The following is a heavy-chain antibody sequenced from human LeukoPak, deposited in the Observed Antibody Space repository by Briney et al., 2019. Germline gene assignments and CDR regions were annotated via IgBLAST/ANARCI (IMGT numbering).Heavy chain of an antibody. J-gene: IGHJ5*02. CDR1: VFTFSSYA. Sequence: GGSLRLSCAASVFTFSSYAMHWVRQAPGKGLEWVAVISYDGSNKYYADSVKGRFTISRDNSKNTLYLQMNSLRAEDTAVYYCARDRYYGSGSWSYWFDPWGQGTLVTVSS. CDR3: ARDRYYGSGSWSYWFDP. CDR2: ISYDGSNK. D-gene: IGHD3-10*01. V-gene: IGHV3-30*04.